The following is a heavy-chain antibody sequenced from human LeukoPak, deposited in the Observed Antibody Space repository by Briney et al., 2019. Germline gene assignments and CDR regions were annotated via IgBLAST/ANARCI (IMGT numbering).Heavy chain of an antibody. CDR2: ISGSGGST. D-gene: IGHD5-18*01. CDR1: GFTFSSYA. J-gene: IGHJ4*02. Sequence: GGSLRLSCAASGFTFSSYAMSWVRQAPGKGLEWVSAISGSGGSTYYADSVKGRFTISRDNSKNTLYLQMNSLRAEDTAVYYCAKSRGYSYGFLYDYWGQGTLVTVSS. CDR3: AKSRGYSYGFLYDY. V-gene: IGHV3-23*01.